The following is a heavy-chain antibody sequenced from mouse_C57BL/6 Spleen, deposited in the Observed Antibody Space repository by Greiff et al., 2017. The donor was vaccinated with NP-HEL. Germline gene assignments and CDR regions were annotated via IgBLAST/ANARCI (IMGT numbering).Heavy chain of an antibody. V-gene: IGHV1-80*01. Sequence: VQLQESGAELVKPGASVKISCKASGYAFSSYWMNWVQQRPGKGLEWIGQIYPGAGDTNYNGKFKGKATLTADTSSSTAYMQLSSLTSEDSAVYFCARGGNYYGSTYWYFDVWGTGTTVTVSS. J-gene: IGHJ1*03. D-gene: IGHD1-1*01. CDR3: ARGGNYYGSTYWYFDV. CDR2: IYPGAGDT. CDR1: GYAFSSYW.